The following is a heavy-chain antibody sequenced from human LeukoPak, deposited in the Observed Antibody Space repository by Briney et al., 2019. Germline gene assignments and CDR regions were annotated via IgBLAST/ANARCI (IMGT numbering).Heavy chain of an antibody. V-gene: IGHV4-30-2*01. CDR2: IYHSGHT. D-gene: IGHD2/OR15-2a*01. CDR1: GGSIGSGAYY. Sequence: PSETQSLTCTVSGGSIGSGAYYWTWIRQPPGKGLEWIGYIYHSGHTYYSPSLKSRVTISVDRSKNQFSLKLSSVTAADTAMYYCARDNRGLISEYYFDYWGQGTLVTVSS. J-gene: IGHJ4*02. CDR3: ARDNRGLISEYYFDY.